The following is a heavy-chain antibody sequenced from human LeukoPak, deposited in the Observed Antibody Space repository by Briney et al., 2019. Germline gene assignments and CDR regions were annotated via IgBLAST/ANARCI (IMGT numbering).Heavy chain of an antibody. CDR3: ARGKRITIFGVVIGNYYYYYMDV. D-gene: IGHD3-3*01. CDR1: GYTFTSYD. J-gene: IGHJ6*03. V-gene: IGHV1-8*03. Sequence: ASVKVSCKASGYTFTSYDINWVRQATGQGLGWMGWMNPNSGNTGYAQKFQGRVTITRNTSISTAYMELSSLRSEDTAVYYCARGKRITIFGVVIGNYYYYYMDVWGKGTTVTVSS. CDR2: MNPNSGNT.